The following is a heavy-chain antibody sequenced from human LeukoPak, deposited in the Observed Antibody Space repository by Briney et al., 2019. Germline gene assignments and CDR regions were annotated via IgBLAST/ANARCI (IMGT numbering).Heavy chain of an antibody. Sequence: SETLSLTCTVSGYSISSHYYWSWIRQPPGKGLEWIGYIFYSGSTNYNPSLKSRVTISVDTSKNQFSLKLSSVTAADTAVYYCARVYYSSSYDYWYFDLWGRGTLVTVSS. D-gene: IGHD6-13*01. J-gene: IGHJ2*01. CDR3: ARVYYSSSYDYWYFDL. CDR2: IFYSGST. V-gene: IGHV4-59*01. CDR1: GYSISSHYY.